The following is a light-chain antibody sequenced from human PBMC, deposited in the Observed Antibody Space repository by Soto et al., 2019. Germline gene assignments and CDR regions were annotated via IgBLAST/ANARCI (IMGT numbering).Light chain of an antibody. CDR1: QSVSSS. V-gene: IGKV3-15*01. CDR3: QQYSNWPLT. J-gene: IGKJ4*01. Sequence: ETVMTQSPATLSVSPGERATLSCRASQSVSSSLAWYQQKPGQAPRLLIYDASTRATDVPARFSGSGSGTEFTLTVGSLQSEDFAVYHCQQYSNWPLTFGGGTKV. CDR2: DAS.